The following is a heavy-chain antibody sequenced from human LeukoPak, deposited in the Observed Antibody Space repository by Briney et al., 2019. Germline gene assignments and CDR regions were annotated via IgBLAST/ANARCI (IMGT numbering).Heavy chain of an antibody. CDR3: ARGQVQSAARRYDAFDI. CDR1: GYTFTGYY. J-gene: IGHJ3*02. V-gene: IGHV1-2*02. Sequence: ASVKVSCKASGYTFTGYYMHWVRQAPGQGLEWMGWINPNSGGTNYAQKFQGRVTITRNTSISTAYMELSSLRSEDTAVYYCARGQVQSAARRYDAFDIWGQGTMVTVSS. CDR2: INPNSGGT. D-gene: IGHD6-6*01.